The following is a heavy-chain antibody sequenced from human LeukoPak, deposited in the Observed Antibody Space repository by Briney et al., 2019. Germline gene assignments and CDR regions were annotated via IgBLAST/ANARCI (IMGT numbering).Heavy chain of an antibody. CDR3: ARDGYGSGPDINY. J-gene: IGHJ4*02. Sequence: PGGSLRLSCAASRFTFSNCWMHWVRQAPGKGLVWVSRINSDGSSTTYADSAKGRFTISRDNAKNTLYLQMNSLRAEDTAVYYCARDGYGSGPDINYWGQGTLVTVSS. D-gene: IGHD3-10*01. CDR2: INSDGSST. CDR1: RFTFSNCW. V-gene: IGHV3-74*01.